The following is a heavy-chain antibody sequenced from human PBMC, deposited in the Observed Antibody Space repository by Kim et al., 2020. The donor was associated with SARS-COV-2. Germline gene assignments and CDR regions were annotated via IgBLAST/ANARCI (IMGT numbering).Heavy chain of an antibody. CDR1: GYTLTELS. CDR3: ATGVGMGVPSWFDP. CDR2: FDPEDGET. J-gene: IGHJ5*02. V-gene: IGHV1-24*01. D-gene: IGHD1-26*01. Sequence: ASSKVSCKVSGYTLTELSMHWVRQAPGKGLEWMGGFDPEDGETIYAQKFQGRVTMTEDTSTDTAYMELSSLRSEDTAVYYCATGVGMGVPSWFDPWGQGTLVTVSS.